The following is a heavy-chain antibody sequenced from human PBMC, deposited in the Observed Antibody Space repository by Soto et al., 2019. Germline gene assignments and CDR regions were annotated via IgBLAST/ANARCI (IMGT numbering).Heavy chain of an antibody. Sequence: QVQLVQSGAEVKKPGSSVKVSCKASGGTFSSYTISWVRQAPGQGLEWMGRIIPILGIANYAQKFQGRVTFTADKSTSTAYMELSSLRSEDTAVYYCARGRMDATRGGGNPPDYWGQGTLVTVSS. CDR3: ARGRMDATRGGGNPPDY. J-gene: IGHJ4*02. CDR1: GGTFSSYT. V-gene: IGHV1-69*02. CDR2: IIPILGIA. D-gene: IGHD2-15*01.